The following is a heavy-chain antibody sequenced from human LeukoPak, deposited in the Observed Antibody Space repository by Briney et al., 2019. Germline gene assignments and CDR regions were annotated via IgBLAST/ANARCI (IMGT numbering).Heavy chain of an antibody. CDR2: IIPIFGTA. CDR3: ARASGGQAWTNPTTARNSDAFDI. CDR1: GGTFSSYA. V-gene: IGHV1-69*13. J-gene: IGHJ3*02. D-gene: IGHD4-17*01. Sequence: ASVKVSCKASGGTFSSYAISWVRQAPGQGLEWMGGIIPIFGTANYAQKFQGRVTITADESTSTAYMELSSLRSEDTAVYYCARASGGQAWTNPTTARNSDAFDIWGQGTMVTVSS.